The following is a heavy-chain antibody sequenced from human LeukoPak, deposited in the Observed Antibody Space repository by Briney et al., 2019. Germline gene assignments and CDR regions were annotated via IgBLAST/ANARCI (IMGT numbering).Heavy chain of an antibody. Sequence: GGSLRLSCAASGSTFSSHGMSWVRQAPGKGLEWVSAISGSGGSTYYADSVKGRFTISRDNSKNTLYLQMNSLRAEDTAVYYCAKDGNYYGSGSVDYWGQGTLVTVSS. J-gene: IGHJ4*02. V-gene: IGHV3-23*01. D-gene: IGHD3-10*01. CDR1: GSTFSSHG. CDR2: ISGSGGST. CDR3: AKDGNYYGSGSVDY.